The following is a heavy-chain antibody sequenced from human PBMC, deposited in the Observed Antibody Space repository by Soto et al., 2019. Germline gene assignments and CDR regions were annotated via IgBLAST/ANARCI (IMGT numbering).Heavy chain of an antibody. V-gene: IGHV4-59*08. CDR3: ARLPRSITIFGVVTSGWFDP. Sequence: SETLSLTCTVSGGSISSYYWSWIRQPPGKGLEWIGYIYYSGSTNYNPSLKSRVTISVDTSKNQFSLKLSSVTAADTAVYYCARLPRSITIFGVVTSGWFDPWGQGTLVTVSS. CDR1: GGSISSYY. D-gene: IGHD3-3*01. CDR2: IYYSGST. J-gene: IGHJ5*02.